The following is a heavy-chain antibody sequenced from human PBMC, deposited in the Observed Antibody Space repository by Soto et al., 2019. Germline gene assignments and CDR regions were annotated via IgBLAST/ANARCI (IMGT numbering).Heavy chain of an antibody. Sequence: PGESLKISCKGSGYSFTSYWISWVRQMPGKGLECMGIIYPDDSDTRYSPSFQGQVTMSADKSISTVYLQWSSLKTSDTAIYYCARRGYYDFWSGHQSYFDPWGQGTLVTVSS. CDR1: GYSFTSYW. CDR3: ARRGYYDFWSGHQSYFDP. D-gene: IGHD3-3*01. V-gene: IGHV5-51*01. J-gene: IGHJ5*02. CDR2: IYPDDSDT.